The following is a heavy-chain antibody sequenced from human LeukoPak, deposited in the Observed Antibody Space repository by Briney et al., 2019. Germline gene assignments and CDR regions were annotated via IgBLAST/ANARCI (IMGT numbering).Heavy chain of an antibody. CDR1: GYTFTNYD. CDR2: MNPNSGNT. J-gene: IGHJ3*02. Sequence: ASVKVSCKASGYTFTNYDITWVRQATGQGLEWMGWMNPNSGNTGYAQKFQGRVTMTKNTSISIAYMELSSLRSEDTAVYYCARPLEWDDAFDIWGQGTMVTVSS. CDR3: ARPLEWDDAFDI. V-gene: IGHV1-8*01. D-gene: IGHD3-3*01.